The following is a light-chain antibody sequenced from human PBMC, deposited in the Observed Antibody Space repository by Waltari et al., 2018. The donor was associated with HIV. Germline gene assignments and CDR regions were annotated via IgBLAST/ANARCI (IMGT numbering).Light chain of an antibody. V-gene: IGLV2-14*01. Sequence: TQPPSVSVAPGKTARIACGGNNIGPKSVHWYQQHPGKAPKLMIYDVSKRPSGVSNRFSGSKSGNTASLTISGLQAEDEADYYCSSYTSSSTVVFGGGTKLTVL. CDR2: DVS. CDR3: SSYTSSSTVV. J-gene: IGLJ2*01. CDR1: NIGPKS.